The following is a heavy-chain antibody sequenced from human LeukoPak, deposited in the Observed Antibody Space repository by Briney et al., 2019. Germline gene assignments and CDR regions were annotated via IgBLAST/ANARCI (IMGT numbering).Heavy chain of an antibody. Sequence: SETLSLTCTVSGGSISSSSYYWGWIRQPPGKGLEWIGSIYYSGSTYCNPSLKSRVTISVDTSKNQFSLKLSSVTAADTAVYYCARDDSSSSLSGFDYWGQGTLVTVSS. CDR2: IYYSGST. CDR3: ARDDSSSSLSGFDY. J-gene: IGHJ4*02. D-gene: IGHD6-6*01. CDR1: GGSISSSSYY. V-gene: IGHV4-39*07.